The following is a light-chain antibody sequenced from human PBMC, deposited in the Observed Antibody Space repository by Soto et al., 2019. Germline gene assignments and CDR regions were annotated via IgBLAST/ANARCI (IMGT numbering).Light chain of an antibody. V-gene: IGLV2-14*01. CDR1: SSDVGGYDY. Sequence: QSALTQPASVSGSPGQSITISCTGTSSDVGGYDYVSWYQQHPGKAPKLMIYDISNRPSGVSDRFSGSKSANTASLTISGLXXXXXADYYCSSFTASNTEVFGGGTKVT. CDR2: DIS. CDR3: SSFTASNTEV. J-gene: IGLJ2*01.